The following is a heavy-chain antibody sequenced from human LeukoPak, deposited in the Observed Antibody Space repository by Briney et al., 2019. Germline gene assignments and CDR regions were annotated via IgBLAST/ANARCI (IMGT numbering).Heavy chain of an antibody. J-gene: IGHJ3*02. CDR2: IKSKTDGGTT. V-gene: IGHV3-15*01. CDR1: GFTFSNAW. CDR3: TTDIVLMVYATTPDAFDI. Sequence: PGGSLRLSCAASGFTFSNAWMSWVRQAPGKGLEWVGRIKSKTDGGTTGYAAPVKGRFTISRDDSKNTLYLQMNSLKTEDTAVYYCTTDIVLMVYATTPDAFDIWGQGTMVTVSS. D-gene: IGHD2-8*01.